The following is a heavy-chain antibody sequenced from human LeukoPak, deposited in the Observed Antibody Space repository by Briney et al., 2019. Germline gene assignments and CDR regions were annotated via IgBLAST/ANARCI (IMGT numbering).Heavy chain of an antibody. CDR1: GFTFSSYS. CDR2: ISSSSSTI. V-gene: IGHV3-48*04. CDR3: AAPTVGYCSGGSCYSGLGDAFDI. Sequence: GGSLRLSCAASGFTFSSYSMNWVRQAPGKGLEWVSYISSSSSTIYYADSVKGRFTISRDNAKNSLYLQMNSLRAEDTAVYYCAAPTVGYCSGGSCYSGLGDAFDIWGQGTMVTVSS. D-gene: IGHD2-15*01. J-gene: IGHJ3*02.